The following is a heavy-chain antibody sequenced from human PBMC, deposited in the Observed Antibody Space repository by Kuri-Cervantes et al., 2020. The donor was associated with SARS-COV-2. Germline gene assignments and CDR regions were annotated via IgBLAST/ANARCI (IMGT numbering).Heavy chain of an antibody. CDR2: IYYSGST. CDR1: GGSISSYY. Sequence: SETLSLTCTVSGGSISSYYWSWIRQPPGKGLEWIGYIYYSGSTNYNPSLKSRVTISVDTSKNQFSLNLTSVTAADTAMYFCARAVVTGIPFESWGRGIQVTVSS. V-gene: IGHV4-59*12. CDR3: ARAVVTGIPFES. D-gene: IGHD2-21*02. J-gene: IGHJ4*02.